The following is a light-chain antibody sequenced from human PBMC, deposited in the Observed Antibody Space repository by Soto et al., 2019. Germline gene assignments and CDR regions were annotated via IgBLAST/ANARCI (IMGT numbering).Light chain of an antibody. CDR3: ETWDSKSVA. J-gene: IGLJ2*01. CDR2: LEGSGSY. Sequence: QPVLTQSSSASASLGSSVKLTCTLSSGHSSYIIAWHQQQPGKAPRYLMKLEGSGSYNKGSGVPDRFSGSSSGADRYLTISNLQSEDEADYYCETWDSKSVAFGGGTKVTVL. CDR1: SGHSSYI. V-gene: IGLV4-60*03.